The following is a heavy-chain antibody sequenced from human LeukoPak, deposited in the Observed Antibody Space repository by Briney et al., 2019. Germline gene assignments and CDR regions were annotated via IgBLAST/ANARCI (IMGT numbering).Heavy chain of an antibody. CDR2: IRYDGSNK. CDR3: AREYCSSTSCYNFVDY. CDR1: GFTFSSCG. Sequence: GGSLRLSCAASGFTFSSCGMHWVRQAPGKGLEWVTFIRYDGSNKYYADSVKGRFTISRDNSKNTLYLQMNSLRSDDTAVYYCAREYCSSTSCYNFVDYWGQGTLVTVSS. V-gene: IGHV3-30*02. D-gene: IGHD2-2*02. J-gene: IGHJ4*02.